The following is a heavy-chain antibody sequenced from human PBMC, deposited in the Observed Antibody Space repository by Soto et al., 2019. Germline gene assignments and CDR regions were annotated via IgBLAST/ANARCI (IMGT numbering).Heavy chain of an antibody. D-gene: IGHD6-19*01. J-gene: IGHJ4*02. V-gene: IGHV1-69*01. CDR3: ARVRSITVAGPFDY. CDR2: IIPVFDTT. CDR1: GDTFTNYA. Sequence: QVELVQSGAEVKKPGSSVKVSCKASGDTFTNYAITWVRQAPGQGLEWMGGIIPVFDTTNFAQRVQDRVTCTADDSTNTAYMELSSLRSEDTAIYYCARVRSITVAGPFDYGGQGSLVLVSS.